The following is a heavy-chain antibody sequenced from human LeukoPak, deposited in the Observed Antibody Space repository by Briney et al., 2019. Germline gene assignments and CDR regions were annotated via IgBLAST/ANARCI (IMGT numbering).Heavy chain of an antibody. Sequence: NPSETLSLTCTVSNGSIGSYYWTWIRQPAGKGLEWIGRIHRTGSTNYNPSLTSRVIMSVDTSKNQFSLRLTPLTAADTAVYYCAREGARDDFVVVPAALDFWGLGTLVTVSS. CDR2: IHRTGST. D-gene: IGHD2-2*01. CDR1: NGSIGSYY. V-gene: IGHV4-4*07. J-gene: IGHJ4*02. CDR3: AREGARDDFVVVPAALDF.